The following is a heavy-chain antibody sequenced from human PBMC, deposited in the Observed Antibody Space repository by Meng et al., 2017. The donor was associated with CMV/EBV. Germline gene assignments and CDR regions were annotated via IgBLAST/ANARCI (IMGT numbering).Heavy chain of an antibody. D-gene: IGHD4/OR15-4a*01. CDR1: GGSFSGYY. Sequence: LTCAVYGGSFSGYYWSWIRQPPGKGLEWIGEINHSGSTNYNLSLKSRVTISVDTSKNQFSLKLSSVTAADTAVYYCARYGGNPGGFDYWGQGTLVTVSS. J-gene: IGHJ4*02. CDR2: INHSGST. V-gene: IGHV4-34*01. CDR3: ARYGGNPGGFDY.